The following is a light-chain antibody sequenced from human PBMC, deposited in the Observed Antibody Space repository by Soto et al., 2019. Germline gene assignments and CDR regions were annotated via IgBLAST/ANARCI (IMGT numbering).Light chain of an antibody. CDR1: QSVFTN. CDR3: QQYNNWAYT. V-gene: IGKV3-15*01. J-gene: IGKJ2*01. Sequence: EIVMTQSPATLSVSPGERVTLSCRASQSVFTNLAWSQHKPGQAPRLLISGASTSATGIPARFSGSGSGTEFTLTISSLQSEDFAVYYCQQYNNWAYTCGQGTKVEIK. CDR2: GAS.